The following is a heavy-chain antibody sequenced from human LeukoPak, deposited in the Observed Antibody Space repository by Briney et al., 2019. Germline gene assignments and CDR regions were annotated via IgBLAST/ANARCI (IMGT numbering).Heavy chain of an antibody. CDR1: GGSISSGDYY. Sequence: SSETLSLTCTVSGGSISSGDYYWSWIRQPPGKGLEWIGYIYYSGSAYYNPSLKSRVTISVDTSKNQFSLKLSSVTAADTAVYYCARAPGAPRGYYAGGFDVWGQGTLVTVSS. CDR3: ARAPGAPRGYYAGGFDV. V-gene: IGHV4-30-4*01. CDR2: IYYSGSA. J-gene: IGHJ3*01. D-gene: IGHD3-3*01.